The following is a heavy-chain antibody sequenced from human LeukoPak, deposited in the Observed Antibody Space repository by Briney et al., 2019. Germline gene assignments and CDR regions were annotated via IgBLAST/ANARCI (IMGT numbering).Heavy chain of an antibody. Sequence: SETLSLTCAVYGGSFSGYYWSWIRQPPGKGLEWIGEINHSGSTNYNPSLKSRVAISVDTSKNQFSLELSSVTAADTAVYYCARERYGSGSYYIWGQGTLVTVSS. J-gene: IGHJ4*02. D-gene: IGHD3-10*01. CDR2: INHSGST. V-gene: IGHV4-34*01. CDR1: GGSFSGYY. CDR3: ARERYGSGSYYI.